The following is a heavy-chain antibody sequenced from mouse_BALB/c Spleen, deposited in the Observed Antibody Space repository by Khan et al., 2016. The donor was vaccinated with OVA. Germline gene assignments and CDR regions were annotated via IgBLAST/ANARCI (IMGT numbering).Heavy chain of an antibody. J-gene: IGHJ3*01. CDR1: GFSFSDYY. D-gene: IGHD1-1*02. Sequence: EVELVESGGGLVKPGGTLKLSCAASGFSFSDYYMYWIRQNPEKRLEWVATISDGGGSTNYPDSAKGRFTISRDTAKSNLYLQMSSLKSEDTAIYCCARAGYGGFGYWGQGTLVPVSA. CDR2: ISDGGGST. V-gene: IGHV5-4*02. CDR3: ARAGYGGFGY.